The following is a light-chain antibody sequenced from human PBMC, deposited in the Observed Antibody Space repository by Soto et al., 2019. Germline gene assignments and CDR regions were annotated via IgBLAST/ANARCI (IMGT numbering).Light chain of an antibody. V-gene: IGKV2-30*01. J-gene: IGKJ2*01. CDR2: KVS. CDR1: QSLAYSDGNTY. CDR3: MQGPHWPPYT. Sequence: DVVMTQSPLSLPVTLGQPASISCRSSQSLAYSDGNTYLNWFQQRPGQSPRRLIYKVSNRDSGVPDRVSGSGSGTDFTLKISRGEAEDVGVYYCMQGPHWPPYTFGQGTKLEIK.